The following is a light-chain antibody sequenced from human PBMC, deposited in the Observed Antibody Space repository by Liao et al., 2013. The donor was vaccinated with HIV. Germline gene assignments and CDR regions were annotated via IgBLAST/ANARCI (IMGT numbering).Light chain of an antibody. Sequence: SYELTQPPSVSVSPGQTASITCSGDKLGDEYACWYQQKPGQSPVLVIYQDSKRPSGIPERFSASKSGHTATLTISRVEAGDEADYYCQVWDSSSDQYVFGTGSKVTVL. CDR1: KLGDEY. J-gene: IGLJ1*01. CDR2: QDS. CDR3: QVWDSSSDQYV. V-gene: IGLV3-1*01.